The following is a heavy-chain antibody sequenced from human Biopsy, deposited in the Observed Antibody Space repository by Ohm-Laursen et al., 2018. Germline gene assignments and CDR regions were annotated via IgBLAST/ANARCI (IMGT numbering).Heavy chain of an antibody. CDR1: GGTVSRYA. V-gene: IGHV1-69*10. J-gene: IGHJ4*02. CDR3: ARGLPTEYGDYFSLDY. Sequence: SVKVSCKASGGTVSRYAISWVRQAPGQGLEWMGGIIPVFGLATYVQRLQGRVSITADTSTNTAYMELSSLRSDDTAVYFCARGLPTEYGDYFSLDYWGQGTLVIVSS. D-gene: IGHD4-17*01. CDR2: IIPVFGLA.